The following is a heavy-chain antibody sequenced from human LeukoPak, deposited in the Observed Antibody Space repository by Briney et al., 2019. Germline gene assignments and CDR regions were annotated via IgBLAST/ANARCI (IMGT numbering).Heavy chain of an antibody. Sequence: PSETLSLTCTVSGGSISSYYWSWIRQPAGKGLEWIGRIYTSGSTNYNPSLKSRVTMSADTSKNQFSLKLSSVTAADTAVYYCARDRDYYDSSGYYSNWFDPWGQGTLVTVSS. CDR2: IYTSGST. J-gene: IGHJ5*02. CDR1: GGSISSYY. D-gene: IGHD3-22*01. CDR3: ARDRDYYDSSGYYSNWFDP. V-gene: IGHV4-4*07.